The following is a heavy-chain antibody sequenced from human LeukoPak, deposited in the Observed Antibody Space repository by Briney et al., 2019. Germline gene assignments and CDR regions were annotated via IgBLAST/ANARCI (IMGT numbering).Heavy chain of an antibody. Sequence: SETLSLTCAVYGGSFSGYYWSWIRQPPGKGLEWIGEINHSGSTNYNPSLKSRVTISVDTSKNQFSLKLSSVTAADTAVYYCARGVRRYASYYYGMDVWGQGTTVTVSS. CDR1: GGSFSGYY. J-gene: IGHJ6*02. V-gene: IGHV4-34*01. CDR2: INHSGST. CDR3: ARGVRRYASYYYGMDV. D-gene: IGHD2-2*01.